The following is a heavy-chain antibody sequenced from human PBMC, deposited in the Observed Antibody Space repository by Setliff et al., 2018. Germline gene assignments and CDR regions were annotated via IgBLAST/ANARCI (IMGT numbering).Heavy chain of an antibody. V-gene: IGHV1-3*03. J-gene: IGHJ4*02. D-gene: IGHD6-19*01. CDR1: GYTFTNYA. CDR3: ARGNSRSSVWYVVPHFDY. Sequence: ASVKVSCKASGYTFTNYAIHWVRQAPGQRLEWMGWVNAGNGDTKYSQDFQGRVTITRDTSASTAYMDLSSLRSDDMAVYYCARGNSRSSVWYVVPHFDYWGQGTLVTVSS. CDR2: VNAGNGDT.